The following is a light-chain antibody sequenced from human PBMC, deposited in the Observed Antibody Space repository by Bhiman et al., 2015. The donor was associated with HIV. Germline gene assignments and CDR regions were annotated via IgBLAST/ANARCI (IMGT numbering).Light chain of an antibody. CDR1: SSDVGGYNY. Sequence: QSALTQPASVSGSPGQSITISCTGTSSDVGGYNYVSWYQQHPGNAPKLMIYDVSNRPSGVSNRFSGSKSGNTASLTISGLQAEDEADYYCSSYTSNSTLYVFGTGTKVTVL. CDR3: SSYTSNSTLYV. CDR2: DVS. J-gene: IGLJ1*01. V-gene: IGLV2-14*01.